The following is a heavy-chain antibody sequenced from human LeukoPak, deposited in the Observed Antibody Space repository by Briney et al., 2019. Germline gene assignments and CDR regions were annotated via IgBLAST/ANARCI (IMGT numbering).Heavy chain of an antibody. Sequence: QSGGSLRLSCAASGFSFSSYVMSWVRQAPGKGLEWVSAISVSGGSTYYADSVKGRFTISRDNSKNTLYLQMNSLRAEDTAVYYCAKDVLPLGYCSGGSCYQLDYWGQGTLVTVSS. CDR3: AKDVLPLGYCSGGSCYQLDY. CDR2: ISVSGGST. CDR1: GFSFSSYV. D-gene: IGHD2-15*01. J-gene: IGHJ4*02. V-gene: IGHV3-23*01.